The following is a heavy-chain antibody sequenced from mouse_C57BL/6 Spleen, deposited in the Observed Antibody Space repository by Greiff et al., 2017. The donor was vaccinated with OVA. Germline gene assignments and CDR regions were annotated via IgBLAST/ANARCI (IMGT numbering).Heavy chain of an antibody. J-gene: IGHJ2*01. CDR2: INPNNGGT. CDR1: GYTFTDYY. D-gene: IGHD1-1*01. Sequence: EVQLQQSGPELVKPGASVKISCKASGYTFTDYYMNWVKQSHGKSLEWIGDINPNNGGTSYNQKFKGKATLTVDKSSSTAYMELRSLTSEDSAVYYCARPPPLLRFYFDYWGQGTTLTVSS. CDR3: ARPPPLLRFYFDY. V-gene: IGHV1-26*01.